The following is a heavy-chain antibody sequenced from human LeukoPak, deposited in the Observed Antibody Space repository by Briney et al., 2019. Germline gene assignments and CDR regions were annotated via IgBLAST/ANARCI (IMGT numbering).Heavy chain of an antibody. J-gene: IGHJ4*02. CDR2: INHSGRT. V-gene: IGHV4-34*01. D-gene: IGHD4-17*01. CDR1: GASFSGYY. CDR3: ARGTTEPYFDY. Sequence: SATLSLTCAVYGASFSGYYWSWVRQPPGKGLEWLGEINHSGRTNYNPSLKSRVTISVDTSKNQFSLKLSSVTAADTAVYYYARGTTEPYFDYWGQGTLVTVSS.